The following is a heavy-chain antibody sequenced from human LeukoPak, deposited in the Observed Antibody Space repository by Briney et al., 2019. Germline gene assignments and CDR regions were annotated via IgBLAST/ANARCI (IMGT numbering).Heavy chain of an antibody. J-gene: IGHJ6*02. CDR1: GFSFSSYG. D-gene: IGHD3-10*01. CDR3: AKDHSPFGSGSYSTRYYGMDV. V-gene: IGHV3-23*01. CDR2: ISGSGGST. Sequence: GGSLRLSCAASGFSFSSYGMSWVRQAPGKGLEWVAFISGSGGSTKYADSVKGRFAISRDNSKTTLYLQMNSLRAEDTAVYFCAKDHSPFGSGSYSTRYYGMDVWGQGTTVTVS.